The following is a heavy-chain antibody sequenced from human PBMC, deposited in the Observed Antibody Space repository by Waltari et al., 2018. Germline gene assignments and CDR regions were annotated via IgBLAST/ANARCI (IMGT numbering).Heavy chain of an antibody. J-gene: IGHJ4*02. CDR1: GFTFSSYW. D-gene: IGHD4-17*01. V-gene: IGHV3-7*02. CDR3: ASLSGDYEDY. Sequence: EVQLVESGGGLVQPGGSLRLSCAASGFTFSSYWMTWVRQAPGKGLEWMANIKQDGSEKYYVDDVKGRFTISRDNAKNSLYLQMNRLRAEDTAVYYCASLSGDYEDYWGQGTLGTVSS. CDR2: IKQDGSEK.